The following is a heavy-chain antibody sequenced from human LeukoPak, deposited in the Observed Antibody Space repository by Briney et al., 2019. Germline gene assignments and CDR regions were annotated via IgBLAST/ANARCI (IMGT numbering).Heavy chain of an antibody. CDR1: GGSISTSNYY. Sequence: SETLSLTCTVSGGSISTSNYYWGWIRQPPGKGLEWIGNIFYSGSTYYSPSLKGRVTISVDTSKNQFSLKLSSVTAAETAVYYCAGGPVTTWRYYYYYCYMDVWGKGTTVTVSS. CDR3: AGGPVTTWRYYYYYCYMDV. CDR2: IFYSGST. D-gene: IGHD4-17*01. V-gene: IGHV4-39*07. J-gene: IGHJ6*03.